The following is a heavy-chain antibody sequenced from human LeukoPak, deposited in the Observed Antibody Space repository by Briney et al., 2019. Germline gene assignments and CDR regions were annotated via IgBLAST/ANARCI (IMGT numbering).Heavy chain of an antibody. CDR3: ARAFRYYDILTGLDY. J-gene: IGHJ4*02. D-gene: IGHD3-9*01. V-gene: IGHV4-59*01. CDR2: IHYSGST. Sequence: PSETLSLTCTVSVGSIRRYYWSWIRQPPGKGLKWIGYIHYSGSTNYNPSLKSRVTLSGDTSKNQFSLKLSSVTAADTAVYYCARAFRYYDILTGLDYWGQGALVTVSS. CDR1: VGSIRRYY.